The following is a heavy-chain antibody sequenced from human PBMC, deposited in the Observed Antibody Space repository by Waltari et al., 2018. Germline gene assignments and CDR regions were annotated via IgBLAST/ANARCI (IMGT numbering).Heavy chain of an antibody. Sequence: EVELLESGGDLVQQGGSLRVSWAASGFMLSDSALSGVRRGPVKGLEWGASISGGGTMKQYEDSVKVRFTLSRDNSLNTLSLQINSPRPEDTAVYYCAKEDRERLVPFDSWGQGTRVTVSS. CDR3: AKEDRERLVPFDS. CDR2: ISGGGTMK. J-gene: IGHJ4*02. D-gene: IGHD6-6*01. V-gene: IGHV3-23*01. CDR1: GFMLSDSA.